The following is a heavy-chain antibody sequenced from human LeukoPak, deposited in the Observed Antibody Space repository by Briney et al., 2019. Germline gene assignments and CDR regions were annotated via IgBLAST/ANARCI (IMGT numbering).Heavy chain of an antibody. D-gene: IGHD6-19*01. CDR1: GFTFSSYG. Sequence: PGGSLRLSCAASGFTFSSYGMSWVRQAPGKGLEWVSAISGSGGSTYYADSVKGRFTISRDNSKNTLYLQMNSLRAEDTAVYYCAKDSGWYLYYFDYWGQGTLVTVSS. CDR3: AKDSGWYLYYFDY. V-gene: IGHV3-23*01. CDR2: ISGSGGST. J-gene: IGHJ4*02.